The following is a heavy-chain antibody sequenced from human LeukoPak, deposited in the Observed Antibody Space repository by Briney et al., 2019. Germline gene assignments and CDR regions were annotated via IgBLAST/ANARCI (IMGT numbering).Heavy chain of an antibody. J-gene: IGHJ6*02. CDR1: GNTFTSYY. CDR2: INPSSGST. Sequence: ASVKVSCKASGNTFTSYYIHWVRQAPGQGLEWMGIINPSSGSTNYAQKFQGRVTITADESTSTAYMELSSLRSEDTAVYYCASDYYDSSGYYDTYYYGMDVWGQGTTVTVSS. CDR3: ASDYYDSSGYYDTYYYGMDV. D-gene: IGHD3-22*01. V-gene: IGHV1-46*01.